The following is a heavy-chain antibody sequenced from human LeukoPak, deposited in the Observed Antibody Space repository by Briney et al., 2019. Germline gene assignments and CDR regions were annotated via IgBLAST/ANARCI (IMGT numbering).Heavy chain of an antibody. D-gene: IGHD3-16*02. V-gene: IGHV3-21*01. Sequence: GGSLRLSCAASGFTFSSYSMNWVRQAPGKGLEWVSSIISSSSYIYYADSVKGRFTISRDNAKNSLYLQMNSLRAEDTAVYYCARGPDPLYVWGSYLIEYYFDYWGQGTLVTVSS. J-gene: IGHJ4*02. CDR2: IISSSSYI. CDR1: GFTFSSYS. CDR3: ARGPDPLYVWGSYLIEYYFDY.